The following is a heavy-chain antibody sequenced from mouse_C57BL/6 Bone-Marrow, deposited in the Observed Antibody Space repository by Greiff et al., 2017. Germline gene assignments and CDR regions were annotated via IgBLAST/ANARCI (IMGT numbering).Heavy chain of an antibody. D-gene: IGHD2-4*01. Sequence: EVMLVESGEGLVKPGGSLKLSCAASGFTFSSYAMSWVRQTPEKGLAWVAYISSGGDYIYYADTGKGRFTISRDNARNTLYLQMSSLKSEDTAMYYCTRNYYDYDGAYYFDYWGQGTTLTVSS. J-gene: IGHJ2*01. V-gene: IGHV5-9-1*02. CDR1: GFTFSSYA. CDR2: ISSGGDYI. CDR3: TRNYYDYDGAYYFDY.